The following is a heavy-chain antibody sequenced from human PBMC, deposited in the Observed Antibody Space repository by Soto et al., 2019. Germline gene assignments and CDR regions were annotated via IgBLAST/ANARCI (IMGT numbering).Heavy chain of an antibody. CDR1: GFTFGSYG. CDR3: AKLAYADSASTNPHFDS. D-gene: IGHD3-16*01. Sequence: GGSLRLSCAASGFTFGSYGMHWVRQAPGKGLEWVSFISYDGSTKHYVDSVKGRFSISRDNSRNTLYLQMDSLRSEDTAIYFCAKLAYADSASTNPHFDSWGQGTPVTVSS. V-gene: IGHV3-30*18. CDR2: ISYDGSTK. J-gene: IGHJ4*02.